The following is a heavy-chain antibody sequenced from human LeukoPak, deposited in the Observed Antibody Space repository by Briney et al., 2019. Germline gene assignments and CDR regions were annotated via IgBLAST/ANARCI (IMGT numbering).Heavy chain of an antibody. CDR3: AKDIAQGYTFGSIEQDY. D-gene: IGHD5-18*01. V-gene: IGHV3-23*01. CDR2: ISESGSGT. Sequence: GGSLRLSCAVSGLTFSRYAMSWVRQAPGEGLEWVSSISESGSGTYYADSVKGRFTISRDNSKDTLSLQMNSLRAEDTAVYYCAKDIAQGYTFGSIEQDYWGQGTLVTVSS. CDR1: GLTFSRYA. J-gene: IGHJ4*02.